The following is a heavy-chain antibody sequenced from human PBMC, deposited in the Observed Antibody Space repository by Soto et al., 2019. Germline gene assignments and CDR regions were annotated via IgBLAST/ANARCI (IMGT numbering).Heavy chain of an antibody. CDR1: GGSISSGGFY. D-gene: IGHD6-13*01. CDR2: IYYSGSA. J-gene: IGHJ3*02. Sequence: SETLSLTCTVSGGSISSGGFYWSWIRQHPGEDLEWIGYIYYSGSAYYNPSLKSRVAISVDTSKNQFSLKLSSVTAADTALYYCARGSDSSSWSYAFDIWGQGTMVTVSS. CDR3: ARGSDSSSWSYAFDI. V-gene: IGHV4-31*03.